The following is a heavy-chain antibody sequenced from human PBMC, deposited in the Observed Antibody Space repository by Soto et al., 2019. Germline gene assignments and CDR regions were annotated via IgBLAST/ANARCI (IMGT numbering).Heavy chain of an antibody. CDR3: AKDRVRFPDY. CDR2: ISGSGGST. Sequence: GGSLRLCCAASGFTISSFAMSWVRQAPGKGLEWVSAISGSGGSTYYADSVKGRFTISRDNSKNTLYLQMNSLRAEDTAVYYCAKDRVRFPDYWGQGTLVTVS. V-gene: IGHV3-23*01. CDR1: GFTISSFA. D-gene: IGHD4-17*01. J-gene: IGHJ4*02.